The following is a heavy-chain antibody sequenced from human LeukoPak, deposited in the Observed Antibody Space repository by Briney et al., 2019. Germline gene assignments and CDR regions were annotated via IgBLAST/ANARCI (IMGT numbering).Heavy chain of an antibody. CDR2: IYPGDSDT. D-gene: IGHD2-2*01. J-gene: IGHJ4*02. CDR3: ARRYCSCTSCYWVDY. V-gene: IGHV5-51*01. CDR1: GYSFTSYW. Sequence: GESLEISCKGSGYSFTSYWIGWVRQMPGKGLEWMGIIYPGDSDTRYSPSFQGQVTISADKSISTAYLQWSSLKASDTAMYYCARRYCSCTSCYWVDYWGQGTLVTVSS.